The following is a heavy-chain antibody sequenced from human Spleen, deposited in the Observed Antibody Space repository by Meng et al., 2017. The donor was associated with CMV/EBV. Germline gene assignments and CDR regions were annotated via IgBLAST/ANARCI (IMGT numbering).Heavy chain of an antibody. CDR2: MYTSGST. CDR3: ARAIRYFDWLPHLDY. J-gene: IGHJ4*02. V-gene: IGHV4-4*07. Sequence: SETLSLTCTVSGGSISRFFWSWIRQPAGKGLDWIGLMYTSGSTNYNPSLKSRLTMSVDTSKNQFSLKLSSVTAADTAVYYCARAIRYFDWLPHLDYWGQGTLVTVSS. CDR1: GGSISRFF. D-gene: IGHD3-9*01.